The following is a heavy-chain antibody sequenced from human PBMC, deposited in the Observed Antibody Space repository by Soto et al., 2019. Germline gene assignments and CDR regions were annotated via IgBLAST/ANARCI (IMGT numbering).Heavy chain of an antibody. J-gene: IGHJ6*03. CDR3: ARAGGIIVPAAIRRIDYYHMDV. Sequence: GSLRLSCAASGFTFSDYYMSWIRQAPGKGLEWVSYISSSGSTIYYADSVKGRFTISRDNAKNSLYLQMNSLRAEDTAVYYCARAGGIIVPAAIRRIDYYHMDVWGKGTTVTVSS. V-gene: IGHV3-11*01. D-gene: IGHD2-2*01. CDR1: GFTFSDYY. CDR2: ISSSGSTI.